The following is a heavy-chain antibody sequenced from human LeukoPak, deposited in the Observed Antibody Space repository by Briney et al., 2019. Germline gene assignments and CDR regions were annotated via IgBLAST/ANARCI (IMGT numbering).Heavy chain of an antibody. Sequence: PSETLSLTCTVSGGSISSSYWSWIRQPPGKGLEWIGYIFYTGSTDYNPSLKSRVTTSVDTSKNQFSLKVNSVTAADTAVYYCARARYSRAWYASDIWGQGTVVTVSA. CDR3: ARARYSRAWYASDI. CDR1: GGSISSSY. D-gene: IGHD6-19*01. V-gene: IGHV4-59*01. J-gene: IGHJ3*02. CDR2: IFYTGST.